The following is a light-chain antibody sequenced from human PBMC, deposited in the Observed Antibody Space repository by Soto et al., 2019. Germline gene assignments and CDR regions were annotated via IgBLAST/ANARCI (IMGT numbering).Light chain of an antibody. CDR1: QGISNY. V-gene: IGKV1-9*01. J-gene: IGKJ4*01. Sequence: DIQLTQSPSFLSASVGDRLTITCRASQGISNYLAWYQRKPGKAPKLLIYAASTLQGVGPSRFSGSGSGTEFTLTITSLQPEDCATYYCQQLNSYPLSFGGGTKVEIK. CDR3: QQLNSYPLS. CDR2: AAS.